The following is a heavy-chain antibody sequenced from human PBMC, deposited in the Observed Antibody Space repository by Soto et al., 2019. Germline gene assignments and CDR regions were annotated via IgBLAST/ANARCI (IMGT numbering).Heavy chain of an antibody. D-gene: IGHD1-26*01. CDR1: GFTFSSYG. Sequence: QVQLVESGGGVVQPGRSLRLSCAASGFTFSSYGMYWVRQAPGKGLEWVAVIWYDGSNKYYADSVKGRFTISRDNSKNTLYLQMNSLRAEDTAVYYCARVWDASDAFDIWGQGTMFTVSS. J-gene: IGHJ3*02. V-gene: IGHV3-33*01. CDR3: ARVWDASDAFDI. CDR2: IWYDGSNK.